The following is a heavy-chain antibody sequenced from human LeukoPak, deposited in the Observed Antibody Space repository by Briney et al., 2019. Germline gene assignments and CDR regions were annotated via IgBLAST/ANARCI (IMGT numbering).Heavy chain of an antibody. V-gene: IGHV3-23*01. Sequence: GGSLRLSCTASGFTFSYYAMSWVRQAPGKGLEWVSIISGNGGSAYYADSVKGRFTISRDNSKNTLYLQMNSLRAEDTAVYYCAKIPRGGYTDVWGKGTTVIVSS. J-gene: IGHJ6*03. CDR3: AKIPRGGYTDV. CDR2: ISGNGGSA. D-gene: IGHD2-15*01. CDR1: GFTFSYYA.